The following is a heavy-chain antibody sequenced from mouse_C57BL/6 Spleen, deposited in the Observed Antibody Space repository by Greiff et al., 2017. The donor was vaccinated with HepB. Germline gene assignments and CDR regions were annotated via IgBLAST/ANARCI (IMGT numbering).Heavy chain of an antibody. V-gene: IGHV1-69*01. Sequence: QVQLQQPGAELVMPGASVKLSCKASGYTFTSYWMHWVKQRPGQGLEWIGEIDPSDSYTNYNQKFKGKSTLTVDKSSSTAYMQLSSLTSEDSAVYYCAREVGGFDVWGTGTTVTVSS. CDR3: AREVGGFDV. J-gene: IGHJ1*03. CDR2: IDPSDSYT. CDR1: GYTFTSYW. D-gene: IGHD1-1*01.